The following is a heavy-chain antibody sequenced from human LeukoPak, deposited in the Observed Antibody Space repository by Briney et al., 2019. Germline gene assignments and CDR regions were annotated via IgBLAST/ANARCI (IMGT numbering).Heavy chain of an antibody. CDR3: ARHLLRFLDF. D-gene: IGHD3-3*01. CDR2: IYYSGNT. CDR1: GGSFSGHY. J-gene: IGHJ4*02. V-gene: IGHV4-34*01. Sequence: SETLSLTCAVYGGSFSGHYWTWIRQPPGKGLEWIGTIYYSGNTYYNPSLKSRVTISVDTSKNHFSLKLSSVTAADTAVYYCARHLLRFLDFWGQGTLVTVSS.